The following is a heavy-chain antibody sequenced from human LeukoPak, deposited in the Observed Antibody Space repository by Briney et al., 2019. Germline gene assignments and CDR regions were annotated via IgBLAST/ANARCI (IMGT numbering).Heavy chain of an antibody. Sequence: ASVKVSCKASGYTFTDCYIHCVRHAPGQGLEGMVWINPKTGSTNYPQKFQGRVTMTRETSISTVNMELSRQRSDDTAVYFCGRDVDDDFDIWGQGTVVTVSS. CDR3: GRDVDDDFDI. D-gene: IGHD2-21*01. V-gene: IGHV1-2*02. CDR2: INPKTGST. J-gene: IGHJ3*02. CDR1: GYTFTDCY.